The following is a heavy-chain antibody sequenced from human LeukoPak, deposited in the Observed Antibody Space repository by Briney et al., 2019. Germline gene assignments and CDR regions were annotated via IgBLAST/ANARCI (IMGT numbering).Heavy chain of an antibody. CDR1: GGTFSSYA. V-gene: IGHV1-69*04. CDR3: ERDASTVANPQFYYYGMDV. Sequence: ASVKVSCKASGGTFSSYAISWVRQAPGQGLEWMGRIIPILGIANYAQKFQGRVTITADKSTSTAYMELSSLRSEDTAVYYCERDASTVANPQFYYYGMDVWGQGTTVTVSS. CDR2: IIPILGIA. D-gene: IGHD6-19*01. J-gene: IGHJ6*02.